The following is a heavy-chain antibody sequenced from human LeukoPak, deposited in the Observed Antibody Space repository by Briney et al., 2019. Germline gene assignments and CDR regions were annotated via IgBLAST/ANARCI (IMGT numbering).Heavy chain of an antibody. Sequence: GASVKVSCKASGGTFSSYAISWVRQAPGQGLERMGGIIPIFGTANYAQKFQGRVTITADKSTSTAYMELSSLRSEDTAVYYCASGERSGSYYYYYYMDVWGKGTTVTVSS. CDR3: ASGERSGSYYYYYYMDV. CDR1: GGTFSSYA. V-gene: IGHV1-69*06. CDR2: IIPIFGTA. D-gene: IGHD3-10*01. J-gene: IGHJ6*03.